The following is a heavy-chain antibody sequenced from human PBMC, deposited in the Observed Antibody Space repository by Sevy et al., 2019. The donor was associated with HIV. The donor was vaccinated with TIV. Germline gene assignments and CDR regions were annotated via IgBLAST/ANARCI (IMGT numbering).Heavy chain of an antibody. CDR3: AGCRRFSGTSEYGIDV. D-gene: IGHD2-2*01. CDR1: GGTFSKNA. CDR2: IVPILGTA. Sequence: ASVKVSCKASGGTFSKNAITWVRQAPGQGLEWMGGIVPILGTANYAQTFQGRVTITADESTSTAYMVLSSLRSEDTAVYYWAGCRRFSGTSEYGIDVWGQATTVTVSS. V-gene: IGHV1-69*13. J-gene: IGHJ6*02.